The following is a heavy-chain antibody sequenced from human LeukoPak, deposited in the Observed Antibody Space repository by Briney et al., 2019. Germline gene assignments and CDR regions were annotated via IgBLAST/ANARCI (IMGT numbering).Heavy chain of an antibody. D-gene: IGHD3-10*01. V-gene: IGHV3-49*04. J-gene: IGHJ4*02. CDR3: TRGFDIRGVISTGDY. CDR1: GFTFGDYA. CDR2: IRSKVYGGTT. Sequence: GGSPRLSCTASGFTFGDYAMSWVRQAPGKGLEWVGFIRSKVYGGTTEYAASVKDRFTISRDDSKSVAYLQMNSLKTEDTAVYFCTRGFDIRGVISTGDYWGQGTLVTVSS.